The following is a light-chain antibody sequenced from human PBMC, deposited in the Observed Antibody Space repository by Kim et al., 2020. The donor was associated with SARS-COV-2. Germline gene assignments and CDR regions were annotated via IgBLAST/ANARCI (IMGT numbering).Light chain of an antibody. J-gene: IGLJ2*01. V-gene: IGLV3-19*01. Sequence: SSELTQDPAVSVALGQTVRITCQGDSLRSYYASWYQQKPGQAPVVVIYGKNNRPSGIPDRFSGSISGNTASLTITGAQAEDEADYYCNSRDSSCNHVVF. CDR1: SLRSYY. CDR2: GKN. CDR3: NSRDSSCNHVV.